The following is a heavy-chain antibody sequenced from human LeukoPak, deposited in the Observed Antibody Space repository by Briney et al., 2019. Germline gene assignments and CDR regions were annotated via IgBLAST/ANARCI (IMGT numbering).Heavy chain of an antibody. Sequence: ASVKVSCKASGYTFTGYYMHWVRQAPGQGLEWMGWINPNSGGTNYAQKFQGRVTMTRDTSISTAYMELSRLRSDDTAVYYCAREECSGGSCYEGKFDPWGQGTLVTVSS. CDR1: GYTFTGYY. J-gene: IGHJ5*02. CDR2: INPNSGGT. V-gene: IGHV1-2*02. D-gene: IGHD2-15*01. CDR3: AREECSGGSCYEGKFDP.